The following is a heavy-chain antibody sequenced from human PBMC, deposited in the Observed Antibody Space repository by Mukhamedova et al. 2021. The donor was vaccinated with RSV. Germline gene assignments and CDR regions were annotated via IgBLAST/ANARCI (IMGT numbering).Heavy chain of an antibody. Sequence: VSAISGSDDNTFYADSVKGRFTISRDNSKNTLYMQVNSLRAEDTAVYYCAKVSGSLDYFDDWPGNPGHRLL. CDR2: ISGSDDNT. D-gene: IGHD2-8*01. V-gene: IGHV3-23*01. CDR3: AKVSGSLDYFDD. J-gene: IGHJ4*02.